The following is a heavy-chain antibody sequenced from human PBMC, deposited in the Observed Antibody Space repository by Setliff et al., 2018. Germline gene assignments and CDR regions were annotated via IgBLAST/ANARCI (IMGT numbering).Heavy chain of an antibody. Sequence: GGSLRLSCGASGFTYNNCWVSWVRQAPGKGLEWLASINPDGSEKYYVDSVKGQFTVSRDNAKNTLYLQMNSLRAEDTAVYYCARDGHNVYYFDYWGLGTLVTVSS. J-gene: IGHJ4*02. V-gene: IGHV3-7*01. CDR2: INPDGSEK. CDR1: GFTYNNCW. CDR3: ARDGHNVYYFDY. D-gene: IGHD1-1*01.